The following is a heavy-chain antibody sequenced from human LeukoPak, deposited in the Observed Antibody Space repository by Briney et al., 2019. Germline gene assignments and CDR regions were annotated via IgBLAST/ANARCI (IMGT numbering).Heavy chain of an antibody. Sequence: ASVKVSCKASGYTFTSYGISWVRQAPGQGLEWMGWISAYNGNTNHAQKLQGRVTMTTDTPTSTAYMELRSLRSDDTAVYYCARAPLGYCSSTSCYTRGYFDYWGQGTLVTVSS. J-gene: IGHJ4*02. D-gene: IGHD2-2*02. CDR1: GYTFTSYG. CDR3: ARAPLGYCSSTSCYTRGYFDY. V-gene: IGHV1-18*01. CDR2: ISAYNGNT.